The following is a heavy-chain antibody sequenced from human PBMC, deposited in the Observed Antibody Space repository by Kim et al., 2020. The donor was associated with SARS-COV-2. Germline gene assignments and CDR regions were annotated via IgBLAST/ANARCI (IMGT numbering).Heavy chain of an antibody. D-gene: IGHD2-15*01. J-gene: IGHJ4*02. CDR3: ARIHLGYCSGGRCYSFDC. CDR2: INHSGST. V-gene: IGHV4-34*01. CDR1: GGSFSGYY. Sequence: SETLSLTCAVYGGSFSGYYWSWIRQPPGKGLEWIGEINHSGSTNYNPSLKSRVTISVDTSKNQFSLNLSSVTAADTAVYYCARIHLGYCSGGRCYSFDCWGQGTLVTVSS.